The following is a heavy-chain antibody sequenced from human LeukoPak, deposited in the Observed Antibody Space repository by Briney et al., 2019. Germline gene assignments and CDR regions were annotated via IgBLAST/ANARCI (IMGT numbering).Heavy chain of an antibody. CDR1: GGSFSGYY. D-gene: IGHD5-12*01. J-gene: IGHJ6*02. CDR3: ARVRPRYYYYYYGMDV. Sequence: PSETLSLTCAVYGGSFSGYYWSWIRKPPGKGLEWIGEINHSGSTNYNPSLKSRVTISVDTSKNQFSLKLSSVTAADTAVYYCARVRPRYYYYYYGMDVWGQGTTVTVSS. CDR2: INHSGST. V-gene: IGHV4-34*01.